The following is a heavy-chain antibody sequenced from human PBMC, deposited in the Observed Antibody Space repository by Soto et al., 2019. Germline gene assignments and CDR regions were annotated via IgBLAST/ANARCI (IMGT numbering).Heavy chain of an antibody. D-gene: IGHD3-10*01. CDR2: ISAYNGNT. Sequence: ASVKVSCKASGYTFTSYGISWVRQAPGQGLEWMGWISAYNGNTKYAQKLQGRVTITWDTSASTAYMELSSLRSEDTAVYYCARVKGYYGSGSYTNYYYGMDVWGQGTTVTVSS. V-gene: IGHV1-18*01. CDR3: ARVKGYYGSGSYTNYYYGMDV. CDR1: GYTFTSYG. J-gene: IGHJ6*02.